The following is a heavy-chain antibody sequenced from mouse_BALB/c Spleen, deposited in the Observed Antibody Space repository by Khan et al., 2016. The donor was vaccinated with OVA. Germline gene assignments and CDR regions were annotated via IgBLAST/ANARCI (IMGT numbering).Heavy chain of an antibody. Sequence: DLVKPVASVKLSCKASGYTFTSYWINWIKQRPGQGLEWIGRIAPGSGSTSYNEMFKDKATLTVDTSSSTAYIQVSSLSSEDSAVYCGARGNYYGTSAYAMDYWGQGTSLTVSS. J-gene: IGHJ4*01. CDR1: GYTFTSYW. V-gene: IGHV1S41*01. D-gene: IGHD1-1*01. CDR3: ARGNYYGTSAYAMDY. CDR2: IAPGSGST.